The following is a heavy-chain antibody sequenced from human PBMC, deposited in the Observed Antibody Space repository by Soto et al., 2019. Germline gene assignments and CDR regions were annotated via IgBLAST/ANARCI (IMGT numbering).Heavy chain of an antibody. CDR1: GFTFSDYY. V-gene: IGHV3-11*01. CDR2: ISSSGSTI. CDR3: ARAFSFATVLRFLEWLNGEAENDAFDI. D-gene: IGHD3-3*01. Sequence: QVQLVESGGGLVKPGGSLRLSCAASGFTFSDYYMSWIRQAPGKGLEWVSYISSSGSTIYYADSVKGRFTISRDNAKNSLYLQMNSLRAEDTAVYYCARAFSFATVLRFLEWLNGEAENDAFDIWGQGTMVTVSS. J-gene: IGHJ3*02.